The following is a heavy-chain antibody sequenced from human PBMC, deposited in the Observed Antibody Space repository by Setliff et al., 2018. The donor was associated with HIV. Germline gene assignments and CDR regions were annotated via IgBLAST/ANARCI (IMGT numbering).Heavy chain of an antibody. CDR1: GFIFSAYN. CDR3: AKVLPSHTDGAFDI. J-gene: IGHJ3*02. Sequence: GGSLRVSCAASGFIFSAYNMHWARQAPGKGLEWVTFISSDGNYKIYADSVKGRFTVSRDNSKNTVYLQMNSLRVEDTAVYYCAKVLPSHTDGAFDIWGQGTMVTVSS. CDR2: ISSDGNYK. V-gene: IGHV3-30*02. D-gene: IGHD4-17*01.